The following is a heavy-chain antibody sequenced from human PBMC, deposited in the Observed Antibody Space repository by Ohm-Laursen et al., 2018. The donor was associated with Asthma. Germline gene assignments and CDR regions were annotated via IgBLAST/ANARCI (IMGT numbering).Heavy chain of an antibody. J-gene: IGHJ4*02. CDR2: IYSGGTT. CDR1: GFTFSRYA. Sequence: SLRLSCAASGFTFSRYAISWVRQAPGKGLEWVSAIYSGGTTYYADSVRGRFTISRDNSKNTLYLQMNSLRAEDTAVYYCARKFSSGWLFDFWGQGTLVTVSS. V-gene: IGHV3-23*01. D-gene: IGHD6-19*01. CDR3: ARKFSSGWLFDF.